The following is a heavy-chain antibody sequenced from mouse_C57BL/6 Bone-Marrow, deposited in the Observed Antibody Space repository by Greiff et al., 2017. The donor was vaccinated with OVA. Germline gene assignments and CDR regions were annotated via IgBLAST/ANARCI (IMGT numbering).Heavy chain of an antibody. J-gene: IGHJ3*01. CDR2: IYPGSGNT. CDR3: ARPSYLTWFAY. CDR1: GYTFTDYY. V-gene: IGHV1-76*01. Sequence: VQRVESGAELVRPGASVKLSCKASGYTFTDYYINWVKQRPGQGLEWIARIYPGSGNTYYNEKFKGKATLTAEKSSSTAYMQLSSLTSEDSAVYFCARPSYLTWFAYWGQGTLVTVSA. D-gene: IGHD5-5*01.